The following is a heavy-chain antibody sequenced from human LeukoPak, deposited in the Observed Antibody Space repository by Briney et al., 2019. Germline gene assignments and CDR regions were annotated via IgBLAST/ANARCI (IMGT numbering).Heavy chain of an antibody. J-gene: IGHJ4*02. CDR1: GGTFSSYA. CDR2: IIPIFGTA. CDR3: ARTRGNRGVFDY. Sequence: ASVKVSCKASGGTFSSYAISWVRQAPGQGLEWMGGIIPIFGTANYAQKFQGRVTITTDESTSTAYMELSSLRSEDTAVYYCARTRGNRGVFDYWGQGTLVTVSS. V-gene: IGHV1-69*05. D-gene: IGHD7-27*01.